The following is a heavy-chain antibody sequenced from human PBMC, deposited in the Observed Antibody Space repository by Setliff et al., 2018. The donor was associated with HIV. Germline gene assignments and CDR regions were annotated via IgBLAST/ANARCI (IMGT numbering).Heavy chain of an antibody. CDR3: VRSSGWALGS. V-gene: IGHV4-4*02. J-gene: IGHJ4*02. Sequence: SETLSLTCTVSGDSIDSPHCWSWVRQSLEKGLEWIGEVCQRGGINYYPFFWSRAIISMDKPKSHFSLRLTSVTAADTAVYFCVRSSGWALGSWGQGTLVTVSS. D-gene: IGHD3-16*01. CDR1: GDSIDSPHC. CDR2: VCQRGGI.